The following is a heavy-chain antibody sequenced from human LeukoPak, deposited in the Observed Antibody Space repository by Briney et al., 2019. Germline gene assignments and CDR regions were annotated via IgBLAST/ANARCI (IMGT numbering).Heavy chain of an antibody. Sequence: SETLSLTCSVSGDSISTYYWNWIRQPPGKALEWIGYVYYSGSTDYNPSLKSRVTISVDTSKKQFSLNLNPVTAADTAVYYCSASKQLWLRGLFDYWGQGTLVTVSS. J-gene: IGHJ4*02. CDR3: SASKQLWLRGLFDY. CDR2: VYYSGST. V-gene: IGHV4-59*01. D-gene: IGHD5-18*01. CDR1: GDSISTYY.